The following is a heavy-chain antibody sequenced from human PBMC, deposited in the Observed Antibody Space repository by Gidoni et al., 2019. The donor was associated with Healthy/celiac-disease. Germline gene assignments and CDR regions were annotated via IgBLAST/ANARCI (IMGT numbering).Heavy chain of an antibody. D-gene: IGHD3-10*01. V-gene: IGHV1-2*02. Sequence: QVQLVQSGAEVKKPGASVKVSCKASGYTFTGYYMPWVRQAPGQGLEWMGWINPNSGGTNYAQKFQGRVTMTRDTSISTAYMELSRLRSDDTAVYYCARVRRGYYYGSGSHIDYWGQGTLVTVSS. CDR3: ARVRRGYYYGSGSHIDY. CDR1: GYTFTGYY. CDR2: INPNSGGT. J-gene: IGHJ4*02.